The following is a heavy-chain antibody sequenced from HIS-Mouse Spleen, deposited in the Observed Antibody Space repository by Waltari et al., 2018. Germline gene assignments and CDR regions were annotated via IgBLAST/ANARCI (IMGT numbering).Heavy chain of an antibody. V-gene: IGHV4-39*07. CDR2: IYYSGST. CDR3: AREIPYSSSWYDWYFDL. J-gene: IGHJ2*01. Sequence: QLQLQESGPGLVKPSETLSLTCTVSGGSISSSSYYWGWIRQPPGKGLEWIGSIYYSGSTHSNPSRKRRVTISVDTSKNQFSLKLSSVTAADTAVYYCAREIPYSSSWYDWYFDLWGRGTLVTVSS. CDR1: GGSISSSSYY. D-gene: IGHD6-13*01.